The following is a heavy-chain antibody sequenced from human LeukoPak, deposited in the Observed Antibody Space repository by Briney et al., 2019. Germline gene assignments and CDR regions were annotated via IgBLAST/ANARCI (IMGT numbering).Heavy chain of an antibody. Sequence: ASVKVSCKASGGTFSSYAISWVRQAPGQGLEWMGRIIPILGIANYAQKFQGRVTITADKSTSTAYMELSSLRSEDTAVYYCATLKGSRDGYNPWDYWGQGTLVTVSS. V-gene: IGHV1-69*04. CDR2: IIPILGIA. D-gene: IGHD5-24*01. J-gene: IGHJ4*02. CDR3: ATLKGSRDGYNPWDY. CDR1: GGTFSSYA.